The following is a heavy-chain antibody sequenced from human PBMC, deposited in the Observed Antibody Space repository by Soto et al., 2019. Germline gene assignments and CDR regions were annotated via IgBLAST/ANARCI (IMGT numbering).Heavy chain of an antibody. CDR1: GYTFTSYA. D-gene: IGHD4-17*01. CDR2: INAGNGNT. Sequence: ASVKVSCKASGYTFTSYAMHWVRQAPGQRLEWMGWINAGNGNTKYSQKFQGRVTITRDTSASTAYMELSSLRSEDTAVYYCATIYRDYGDCLYWGQGTLVTVSS. V-gene: IGHV1-3*01. J-gene: IGHJ4*02. CDR3: ATIYRDYGDCLY.